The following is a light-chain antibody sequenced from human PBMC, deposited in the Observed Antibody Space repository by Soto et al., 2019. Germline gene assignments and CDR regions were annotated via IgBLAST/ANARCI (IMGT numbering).Light chain of an antibody. CDR2: DAS. CDR3: QQYKTYAPP. Sequence: DIQMTQSPSTLTASVGDRVTITCRASQSINNWLAWYQQKSGKAPNLLIYDASSLPSGVPSRFSGSGSETEFTLTISSLQPDDFATYYCQQYKTYAPPCGQGTRLEIK. J-gene: IGKJ5*01. V-gene: IGKV1-5*01. CDR1: QSINNW.